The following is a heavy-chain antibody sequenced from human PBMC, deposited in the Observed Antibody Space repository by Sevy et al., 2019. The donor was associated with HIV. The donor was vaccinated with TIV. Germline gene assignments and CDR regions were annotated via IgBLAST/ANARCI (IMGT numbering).Heavy chain of an antibody. CDR2: ISYDGSNK. D-gene: IGHD4-17*01. CDR1: GFTFSSYA. Sequence: GGSLRLSCAASGFTFSSYAMHWVRQAPGKGLEWVAVISYDGSNKYYADSVKGRFTISRDNSKNTLYLQMNSLRAEDTAVYYGARAYGPRPATVTPLYWYFDLWGRGTLVTVSS. V-gene: IGHV3-30-3*01. J-gene: IGHJ2*01. CDR3: ARAYGPRPATVTPLYWYFDL.